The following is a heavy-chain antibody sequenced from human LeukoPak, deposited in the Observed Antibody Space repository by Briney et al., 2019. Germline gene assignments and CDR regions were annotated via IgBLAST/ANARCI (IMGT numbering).Heavy chain of an antibody. CDR1: GFTFDDYA. CDR3: ARDLVIDRWLPDY. D-gene: IGHD4-23*01. V-gene: IGHV3-20*04. Sequence: RGSLRLSCAASGFTFDDYAMHWVRQAPGKGLEWVSGINWNGGSTGYADSVKGRFTISRDNAKNSLYLQMNSLRAEDTALYYCARDLVIDRWLPDYWGQGTLVTVSS. CDR2: INWNGGST. J-gene: IGHJ4*02.